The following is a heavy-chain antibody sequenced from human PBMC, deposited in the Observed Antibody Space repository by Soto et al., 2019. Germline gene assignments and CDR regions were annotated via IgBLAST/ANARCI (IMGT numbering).Heavy chain of an antibody. CDR1: GITFKRVS. CDR2: ISSASSET. CDR3: AIVDY. V-gene: IGHV3-21*01. Sequence: GSLRPSCEASGITFKRVSMNWVRQVPGKGLEWFASISSASSETWYADSVKGRFIISRDNAQNSLFLQMNTLRPEDSAIYYCAIVDYWGPGTQVTVSS. J-gene: IGHJ4*02.